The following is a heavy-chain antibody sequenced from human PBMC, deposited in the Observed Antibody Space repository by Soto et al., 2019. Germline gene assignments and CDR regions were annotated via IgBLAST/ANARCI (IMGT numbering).Heavy chain of an antibody. V-gene: IGHV4-34*01. D-gene: IGHD2-2*01. CDR3: ARGEIVVVPANYYYYYYMDV. CDR2: INHSGST. CDR1: GGSFSGYY. J-gene: IGHJ6*03. Sequence: LSLTCAVYGGSFSGYYWNWIRQPPGKGLEWIGEINHSGSTNYNPSLKSRVTISVDTSKNQFSLKLSSVTAADTAVYYCARGEIVVVPANYYYYYYMDVWGKGTTVTVSS.